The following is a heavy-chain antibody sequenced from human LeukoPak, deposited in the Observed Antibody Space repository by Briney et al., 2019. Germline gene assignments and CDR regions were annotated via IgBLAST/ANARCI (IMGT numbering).Heavy chain of an antibody. CDR3: AKGRYYYDSSGYIPYFDY. CDR1: GFTFDDYA. CDR2: ISWNSGSI. J-gene: IGHJ4*02. D-gene: IGHD3-22*01. Sequence: PGGSLRLSCAASGFTFDDYAMHWVRQAPGKGLEWVSGISWNSGSIGYADSGKGRFTISRDNAKNSLYLQMNSLRAEDTALYYCAKGRYYYDSSGYIPYFDYWGQRTLVTVSS. V-gene: IGHV3-9*01.